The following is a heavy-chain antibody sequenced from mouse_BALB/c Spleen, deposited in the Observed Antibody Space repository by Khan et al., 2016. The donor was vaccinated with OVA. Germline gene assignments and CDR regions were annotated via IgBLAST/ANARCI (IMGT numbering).Heavy chain of an antibody. J-gene: IGHJ3*01. V-gene: IGHV1-54*01. CDR3: ARGGLGTLAF. Sequence: VQLQESGAELVRPGTSVKVSCKASGYAFTDYLIDWIKQRPGQGLEWIGVINTGSGDTNYNEEFKVKATLTADKSSSTAYMHLSGRTSDDSAVYFCARGGLGTLAFWGQGTLVTVSA. CDR1: GYAFTDYL. CDR2: INTGSGDT. D-gene: IGHD3-3*01.